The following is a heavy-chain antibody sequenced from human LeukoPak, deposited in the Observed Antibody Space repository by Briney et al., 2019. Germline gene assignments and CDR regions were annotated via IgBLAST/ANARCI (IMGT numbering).Heavy chain of an antibody. CDR1: GFTFSSYS. D-gene: IGHD2-8*01. V-gene: IGHV3-48*04. CDR3: AREGVMYPFDP. J-gene: IGHJ5*02. Sequence: GGSLRLSCAASGFTFSSYSMNWVRQAPGKGLEWVSYISSSSSTIYYADSVKGRFTISRDNAKNSLYLQMNSLRAEDTAVYYCAREGVMYPFDPWGQGTLVTVSS. CDR2: ISSSSSTI.